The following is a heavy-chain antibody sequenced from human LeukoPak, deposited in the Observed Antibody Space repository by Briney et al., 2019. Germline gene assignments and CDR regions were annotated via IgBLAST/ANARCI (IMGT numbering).Heavy chain of an antibody. CDR2: INHSGST. V-gene: IGHV4-34*01. CDR1: GGSISSYY. D-gene: IGHD2-2*02. J-gene: IGHJ4*02. CDR3: ARGQVDGYCSSTSCYTFDY. Sequence: SETLSLTCTVSGGSISSYYWSWIRQPPGKGLEWIGEINHSGSTNYNPSLKSRVTISVDTSKNQFSLKLSSVTAADTAVYYCARGQVDGYCSSTSCYTFDYWGQGTLVTVSS.